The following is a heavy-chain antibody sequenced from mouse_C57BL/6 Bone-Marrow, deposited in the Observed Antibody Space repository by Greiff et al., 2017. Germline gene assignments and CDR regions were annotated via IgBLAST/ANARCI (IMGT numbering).Heavy chain of an antibody. CDR1: GYTFTDYY. V-gene: IGHV1-19*01. J-gene: IGHJ3*01. CDR3: ARVTTVVAPFAY. Sequence: EVQLQQSGPVLVKPGASVTMSCKASGYTFTDYYMNWVKQSHGKSLEWIGVINPYNGGTSYNQKFKGKAKLTVDKSSSTAYMELNSLTSEDSAVYDGARVTTVVAPFAYWGQGTLVTVSA. CDR2: INPYNGGT. D-gene: IGHD1-1*01.